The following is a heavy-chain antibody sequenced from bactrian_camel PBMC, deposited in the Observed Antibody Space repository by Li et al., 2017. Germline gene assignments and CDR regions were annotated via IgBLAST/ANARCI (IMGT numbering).Heavy chain of an antibody. Sequence: QVQLVESGGGSVQARGSLRLSCEASRYNFSDTCVAWFRQATGKDREGIAALFTGRGGSAYYLDSLKGRFTISQDNDGNTMYLEMTTLDTEDTAMYYCAADVDPLIRARMTIIEALGVDWGPNHWGQGTQVTVS. J-gene: IGHJ4*01. D-gene: IGHD3*01. CDR3: AADVDPLIRARMTIIEALGVDWGPNH. V-gene: IGHV3S1*01. CDR1: RYNFSDTC. CDR2: LFTGRGGSA.